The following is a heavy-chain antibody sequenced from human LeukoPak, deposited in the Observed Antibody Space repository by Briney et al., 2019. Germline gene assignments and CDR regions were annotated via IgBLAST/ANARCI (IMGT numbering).Heavy chain of an antibody. D-gene: IGHD3-10*01. Sequence: SGPALVKPTQTLTLTCTFSGFSLSTSGMRVSWIRQPPGKALEWLARIDWDDDKFYSTSLKTRLTISEDTSKNQVVLTMTNMDPVDTATYYCARAGYYYGSGSYYDYWGQGTLVTVSS. CDR1: GFSLSTSGMR. CDR3: ARAGYYYGSGSYYDY. J-gene: IGHJ4*02. CDR2: IDWDDDK. V-gene: IGHV2-70*04.